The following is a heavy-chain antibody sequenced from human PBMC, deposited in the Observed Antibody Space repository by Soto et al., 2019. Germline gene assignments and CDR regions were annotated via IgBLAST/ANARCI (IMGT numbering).Heavy chain of an antibody. CDR3: ARDLCSSTSCYLRENWFDP. CDR1: GDTFTGYY. J-gene: IGHJ5*02. CDR2: INPNSGGT. V-gene: IGHV1-2*04. D-gene: IGHD2-2*01. Sequence: QVQLVQSGAEVKKPGASVKVSCKASGDTFTGYYMHWVRQAPGQGLEWMGWINPNSGGTNYAQKFQGWVTMTRDTSISTAYMELSRLRSDDTAVYYCARDLCSSTSCYLRENWFDPWGQGTLVTVSS.